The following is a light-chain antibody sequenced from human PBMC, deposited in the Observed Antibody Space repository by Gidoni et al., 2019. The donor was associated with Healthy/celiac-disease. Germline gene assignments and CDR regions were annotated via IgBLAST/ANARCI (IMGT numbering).Light chain of an antibody. CDR3: QQYNSYGT. CDR1: QSISSW. Sequence: DIQMTQSPSTLSASVGDRVTITCRASQSISSWLAWYQQNPGKAPKLLIYKAYSLESGVPSRFSGSGSGTELTLTISSLQPDDFATYYCQQYNSYGTFGQGTKVEIK. V-gene: IGKV1-5*03. J-gene: IGKJ1*01. CDR2: KAY.